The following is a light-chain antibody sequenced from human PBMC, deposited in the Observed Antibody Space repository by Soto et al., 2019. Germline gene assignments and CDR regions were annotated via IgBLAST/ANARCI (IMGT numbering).Light chain of an antibody. CDR2: GAS. V-gene: IGKV3-15*01. J-gene: IGKJ5*01. CDR3: QQRSNWPGIT. CDR1: QSVSSN. Sequence: EIVMTQSPATLSVSPGERATLSCRASQSVSSNLAWYQQKPGQAPRLLIYGASTRATGIPARFSGGGSGTEFTLTISSLQSEDFAVYYCQQRSNWPGITLGQGTRLEIK.